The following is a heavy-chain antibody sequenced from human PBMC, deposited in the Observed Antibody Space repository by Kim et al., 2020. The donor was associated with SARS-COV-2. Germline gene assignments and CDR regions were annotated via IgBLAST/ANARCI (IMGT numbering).Heavy chain of an antibody. V-gene: IGHV1-2*06. D-gene: IGHD4-17*01. CDR1: GYTFTGYY. CDR3: ARVHTDYGGNTPWFDP. Sequence: ASVKVSCKASGYTFTGYYMHWVRQAPGQGLEWMGRINPNSGGTNYAQKFQGRVTMTRDTSISTAYMELSRLRSDDTAVYYCARVHTDYGGNTPWFDPWGQGTLVTVSS. J-gene: IGHJ5*02. CDR2: INPNSGGT.